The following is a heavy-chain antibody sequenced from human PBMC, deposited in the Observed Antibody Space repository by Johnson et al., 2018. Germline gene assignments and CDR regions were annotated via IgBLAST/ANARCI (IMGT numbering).Heavy chain of an antibody. J-gene: IGHJ5*02. CDR2: IIPMYATP. CDR1: GGTFSNYG. Sequence: QVQLVESGAEVKKPGSSVKVSCKTSGGTFSNYGISWLRRAPGQGLEWMGRIIPMYATPHYAQTFQGRLTFTADESTSTADMARSRLRSEDTAMDYCARIFCTEAVCSRPSFDPWGQGTLVIVSS. V-gene: IGHV1-69*01. D-gene: IGHD3-9*01. CDR3: ARIFCTEAVCSRPSFDP.